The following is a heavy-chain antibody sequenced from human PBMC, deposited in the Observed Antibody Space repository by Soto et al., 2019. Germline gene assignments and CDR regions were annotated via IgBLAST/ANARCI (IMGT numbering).Heavy chain of an antibody. J-gene: IGHJ4*02. CDR1: GFTFSSYA. CDR2: ISDSGGST. Sequence: HPGGSLRLSCAASGFTFSSYAMSWVRQAPGKGLEWVSAISDSGGSTYYADSVKGRFTISRDNSKNTLYLQMNSLRAEDSAVYYCAKVGLSGGWYVFDYWGQGTLVTVSS. CDR3: AKVGLSGGWYVFDY. V-gene: IGHV3-23*01. D-gene: IGHD6-19*01.